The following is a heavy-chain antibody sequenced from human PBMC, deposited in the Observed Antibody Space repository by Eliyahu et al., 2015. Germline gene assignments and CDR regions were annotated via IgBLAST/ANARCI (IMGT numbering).Heavy chain of an antibody. J-gene: IGHJ6*03. CDR2: ISYGRKAD. V-gene: IGHV3-30*18. D-gene: IGHD6-6*01. Sequence: QVQLVESGGGVVQPGRSLXLSCXASGFTFSSYXMXXVRQAPGKGLEWVGVISYGRKADYYADSVKGRFTISRDNSMNTLYLQMNSLRAEDTALYYCAKVAAPYSTSFLYYYYYMDVWGKGTTVTVSS. CDR3: AKVAAPYSTSFLYYYYYMDV. CDR1: GFTFSSYX.